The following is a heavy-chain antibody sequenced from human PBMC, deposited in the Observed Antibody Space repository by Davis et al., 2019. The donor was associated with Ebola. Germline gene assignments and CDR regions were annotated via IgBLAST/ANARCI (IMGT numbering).Heavy chain of an antibody. D-gene: IGHD2-2*02. J-gene: IGHJ6*02. V-gene: IGHV1-69*04. CDR2: IIPILGIA. CDR1: GGTFSSYA. Sequence: SVKVSCKASGGTFSSYAISWVRQAPGQGLEWMGRIIPILGIANYAQKFQGRVTITADKSTSTAYMELSSLRSEDTAVYYCAREYCSSTSCYTRGAYYYYYGMDVWGQGTTVTVSS. CDR3: AREYCSSTSCYTRGAYYYYYGMDV.